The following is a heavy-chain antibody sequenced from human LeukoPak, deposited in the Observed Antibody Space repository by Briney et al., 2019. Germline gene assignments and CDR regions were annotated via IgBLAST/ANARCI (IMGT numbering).Heavy chain of an antibody. Sequence: PGGSLRLSCASSGFTFSSYWMHWVRQAPGKGLMWVSRINSDGSSTSYADSVKGRFTISRDNAKNTLYLQMNSLRAEDTAVYYCARVRIAAPVFDNWGQGTLVTVSS. V-gene: IGHV3-74*01. J-gene: IGHJ4*02. D-gene: IGHD6-6*01. CDR3: ARVRIAAPVFDN. CDR1: GFTFSSYW. CDR2: INSDGSST.